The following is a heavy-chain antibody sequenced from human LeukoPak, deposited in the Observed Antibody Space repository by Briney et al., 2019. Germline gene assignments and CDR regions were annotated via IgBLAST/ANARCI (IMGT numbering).Heavy chain of an antibody. D-gene: IGHD5-18*01. CDR1: GFTFSSYG. Sequence: SGGSLRLSCAASGFTFSSYGMHWVRQAPGKGLEWVAVIWYDGSNKYYADSVKGRFTISRDNSKNTLYLQMNSLRAEDTAVYYCAKVRDTTMVRPIDYWGRRTLVTVSS. CDR2: IWYDGSNK. CDR3: AKVRDTTMVRPIDY. V-gene: IGHV3-33*06. J-gene: IGHJ4*02.